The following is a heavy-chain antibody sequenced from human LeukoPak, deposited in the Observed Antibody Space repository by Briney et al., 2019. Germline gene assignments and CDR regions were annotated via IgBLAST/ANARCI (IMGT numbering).Heavy chain of an antibody. V-gene: IGHV3-23*01. CDR2: ISGSGGST. CDR1: GFTFSSYA. J-gene: IGHJ4*02. Sequence: GGSLRLSCAASGFTFSSYAMSWVRQAPGKGLEWVSVISGSGGSTYYADSVEGRFTISRDNSKNTLYLQMNSLRAEDTAVYYCANHYGGNPKYYFDYWGQGTLVTVSS. CDR3: ANHYGGNPKYYFDY. D-gene: IGHD4-23*01.